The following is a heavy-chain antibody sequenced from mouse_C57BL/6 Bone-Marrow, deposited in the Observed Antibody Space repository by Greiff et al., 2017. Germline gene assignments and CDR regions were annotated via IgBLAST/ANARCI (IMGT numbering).Heavy chain of an antibody. CDR3: ARRDGYPAWFAY. Sequence: QVQLQQPGSELVKPGASVKLSCKASCYTFTSYWMHLVKQRPGQGLEWIGMIHPNSGSTNYNEKFKSKATLTVDKSSSTAYMQLSSLTSEDSAVYYCARRDGYPAWFAYWGQGTLVTVSA. J-gene: IGHJ3*01. CDR2: IHPNSGST. D-gene: IGHD2-3*01. CDR1: CYTFTSYW. V-gene: IGHV1-64*01.